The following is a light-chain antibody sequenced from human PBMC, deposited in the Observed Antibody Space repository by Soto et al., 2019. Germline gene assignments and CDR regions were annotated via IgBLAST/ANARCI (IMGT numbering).Light chain of an antibody. V-gene: IGKV1-12*01. CDR3: LHVASFPIT. CDR2: AAS. Sequence: DIQMTQSPSSLSASVGDRVTITCRASLPISNYLVWYQQKPGKAPKLLIYAASSLQSGVPSRFSGSGSGTDFTLTINSLQPEDFATYFCLHVASFPITFGQGTRLEI. J-gene: IGKJ5*01. CDR1: LPISNY.